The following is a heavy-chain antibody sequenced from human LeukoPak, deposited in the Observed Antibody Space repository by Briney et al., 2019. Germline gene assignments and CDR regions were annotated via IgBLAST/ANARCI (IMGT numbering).Heavy chain of an antibody. CDR2: IYYSGST. CDR3: ARRVVVITTSPFDY. D-gene: IGHD3-22*01. V-gene: IGHV4-39*01. Sequence: PSETLSLTCTVSGGSIGSSSYYWGWIRQPPGKGLEWIGSIYYSGSTYYNPSLKSRVTISVDTSKNQFSLKLSSVTAADTAVYYCARRVVVITTSPFDYWGQGTLVTVSS. CDR1: GGSIGSSSYY. J-gene: IGHJ4*02.